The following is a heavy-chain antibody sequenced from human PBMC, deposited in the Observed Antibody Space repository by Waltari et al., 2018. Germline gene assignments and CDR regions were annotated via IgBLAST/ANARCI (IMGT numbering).Heavy chain of an antibody. V-gene: IGHV3-23*04. J-gene: IGHJ6*02. CDR1: GFTFSSYA. CDR2: ISGSGGST. Sequence: EVQLVESGGGLVQPGGSLRLSCAASGFTFSSYAMSWVRQAPGKGLEWVSAISGSGGSTYYADSVKGRFTISRDNSKNTLYLQMNSLRAEDTAVYYCAKTQGYDILTGYPYYYGMDVWGQGTTVTVSS. D-gene: IGHD3-9*01. CDR3: AKTQGYDILTGYPYYYGMDV.